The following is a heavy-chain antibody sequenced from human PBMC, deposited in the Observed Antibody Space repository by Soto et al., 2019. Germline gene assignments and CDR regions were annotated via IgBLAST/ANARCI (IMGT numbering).Heavy chain of an antibody. D-gene: IGHD3-3*01. Sequence: PGGSLRLSCAASGFTFSSYGMHLVRQAPGKGLEWVAVISYDGSNNYYADSVKGRFTISRDNSKNTLYLQMNSLRAEDTAVYYCAKTWRYYYYGMDAWGQGTTVTVS. J-gene: IGHJ6*02. CDR3: AKTWRYYYYGMDA. V-gene: IGHV3-30*18. CDR2: ISYDGSNN. CDR1: GFTFSSYG.